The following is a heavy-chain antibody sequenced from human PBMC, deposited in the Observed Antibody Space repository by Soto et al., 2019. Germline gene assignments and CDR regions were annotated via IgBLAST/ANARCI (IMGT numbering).Heavy chain of an antibody. CDR3: ARGFDSGKFYAFES. J-gene: IGHJ4*02. D-gene: IGHD1-26*01. V-gene: IGHV5-51*01. Sequence: PGESLKISCKGSGYSFTSYWIGWVRQMPGKGLEWMGIIYPGDSDTRYSPSFQGQVTISADKSISTAYLQWSSVTAADTAVYYCARGFDSGKFYAFESWGQGTQVTVSS. CDR1: GYSFTSYW. CDR2: IYPGDSDT.